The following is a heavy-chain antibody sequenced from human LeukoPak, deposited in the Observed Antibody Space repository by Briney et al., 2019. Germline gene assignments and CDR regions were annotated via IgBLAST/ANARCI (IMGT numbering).Heavy chain of an antibody. J-gene: IGHJ6*02. CDR2: IKSKTDGGTT. CDR1: GFTVSSRY. CDR3: TTDRDYVWGSYRGSRYYYGMDV. D-gene: IGHD3-16*02. Sequence: PGGSLRLSCAASGFTVSSRYMSWVRQAPGKGLEWVGRIKSKTDGGTTDYAAPVKGRFTISRDDSKNTLYLQMNSLKTEDTAVYCCTTDRDYVWGSYRGSRYYYGMDVWGQGTTVTVSS. V-gene: IGHV3-15*01.